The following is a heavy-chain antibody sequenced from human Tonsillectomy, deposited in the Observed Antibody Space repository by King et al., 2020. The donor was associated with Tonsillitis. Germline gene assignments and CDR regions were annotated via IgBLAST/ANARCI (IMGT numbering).Heavy chain of an antibody. CDR3: ARGVDYGHNSEDF. CDR1: GASVTSGGYY. D-gene: IGHD4-23*01. Sequence: QLQESGPGLVRPSETLSLTCTVSGASVTSGGYYGSWIRQPPGKGLEWIGCIYHGGSADYNPALESRVTMSVDTSKNQFSLKLSPVTAADTAVYYCARGVDYGHNSEDFWGQGTLVPVSS. CDR2: IYHGGSA. V-gene: IGHV4-61*08. J-gene: IGHJ4*02.